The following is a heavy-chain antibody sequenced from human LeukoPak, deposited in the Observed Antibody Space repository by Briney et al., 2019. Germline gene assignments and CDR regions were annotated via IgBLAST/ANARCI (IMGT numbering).Heavy chain of an antibody. D-gene: IGHD2-15*01. J-gene: IGHJ4*02. V-gene: IGHV4-34*01. CDR2: INHSGST. Sequence: PSETLSLTCAVYGGSFSGYYWSWIRQPPGKGLEWIGEINHSGSTNYNPSLKSRVTISVDTSKNQFSLKLSSVTAADTAVYYCASSTDICYNWGQGTLVTVSS. CDR1: GGSFSGYY. CDR3: ASSTDICYN.